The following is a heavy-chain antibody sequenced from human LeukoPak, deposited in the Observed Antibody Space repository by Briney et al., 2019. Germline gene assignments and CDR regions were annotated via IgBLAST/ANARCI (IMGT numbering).Heavy chain of an antibody. J-gene: IGHJ5*02. D-gene: IGHD3-3*01. Sequence: ASVKVSCKASGGTFSSYAISWVRQAPGQGLEWMGWINPNSGGTNYAQRFQGRVTMTRDTSISTAYMELSRLRSDDTAVYYCARRENYYDSWSGDPPGFDPWGQGTLVTVSS. CDR1: GGTFSSYA. V-gene: IGHV1-2*02. CDR2: INPNSGGT. CDR3: ARRENYYDSWSGDPPGFDP.